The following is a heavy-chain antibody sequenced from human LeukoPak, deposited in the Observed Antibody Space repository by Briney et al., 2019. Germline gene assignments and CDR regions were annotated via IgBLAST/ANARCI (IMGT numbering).Heavy chain of an antibody. Sequence: SETLSLTRTVSGGSISSYYWSWIRQPPGKGLEWIGYIYYSGSTNYNPSLKSRVTISVDTSKNQFSLKLSSVTAADTAVYYCARRMWGGFSALREYYYYYMDVWGKGTTVTVSS. J-gene: IGHJ6*03. CDR3: ARRMWGGFSALREYYYYYMDV. CDR1: GGSISSYY. D-gene: IGHD3-10*01. V-gene: IGHV4-59*08. CDR2: IYYSGST.